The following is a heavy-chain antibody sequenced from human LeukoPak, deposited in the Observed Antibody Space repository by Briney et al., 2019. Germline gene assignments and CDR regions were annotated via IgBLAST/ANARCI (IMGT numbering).Heavy chain of an antibody. V-gene: IGHV3-23*01. Sequence: GVSLRLSCAASGFTFSSYAMSWVRQAPGKGLEWVSGISGSGGSTYYADSVKCRFTISRDNSRNTLYLQMNSPRAEDTAVYYCAILPGDSSCWYEVNYWGQGTLVTVSS. D-gene: IGHD6-19*01. J-gene: IGHJ4*02. CDR3: AILPGDSSCWYEVNY. CDR1: GFTFSSYA. CDR2: ISGSGGST.